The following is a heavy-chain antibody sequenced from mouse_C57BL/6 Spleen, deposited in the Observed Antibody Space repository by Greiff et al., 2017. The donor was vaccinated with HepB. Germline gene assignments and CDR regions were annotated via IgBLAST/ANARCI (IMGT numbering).Heavy chain of an antibody. Sequence: QVQLQQPGAELVRPGTSVKLSCKASGYTFTSYWMHWVKQRPGQGLEWIGVIDPSDSYTNYNQKFKGKATLTVDTSSSTAYMQLSSLTSEDSAVYDCARRGGSSLHYFDYWGQGTTLTVSS. V-gene: IGHV1-59*01. J-gene: IGHJ2*01. D-gene: IGHD1-1*01. CDR1: GYTFTSYW. CDR2: IDPSDSYT. CDR3: ARRGGSSLHYFDY.